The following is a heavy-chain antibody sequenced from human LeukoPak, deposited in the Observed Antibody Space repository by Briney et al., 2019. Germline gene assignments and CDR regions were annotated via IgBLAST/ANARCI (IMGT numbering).Heavy chain of an antibody. CDR2: VRYDSKAI. V-gene: IGHV3-23*01. CDR1: GFIFSNYA. D-gene: IGHD6-6*01. CDR3: AKSSSSSVAYYFDY. J-gene: IGHJ4*02. Sequence: GGSLRLSCAASGFIFSNYAMSWVRQAPGRGLEWVSAVRYDSKAIYYADAVKGRFTISRDNSKNTVYLQMDSLRVEDTAVYYCAKSSSSSVAYYFDYWGQGTLVTVSS.